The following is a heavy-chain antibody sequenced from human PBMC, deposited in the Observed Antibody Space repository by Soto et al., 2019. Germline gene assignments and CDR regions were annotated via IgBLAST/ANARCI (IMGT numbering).Heavy chain of an antibody. J-gene: IGHJ6*02. CDR1: GASISSDYYH. D-gene: IGHD2-21*02. V-gene: IGHV4-30-4*02. Sequence: PSDTLSLTCTVSGASISSDYYHWTWIRQSPGKGLEWIGYIHHSGSILYNPSLKSRVTISVDTSKNQFSLHLTSVTAADTAVYFCAREDDGGDSLDVWGQGTTVTVSS. CDR2: IHHSGSI. CDR3: AREDDGGDSLDV.